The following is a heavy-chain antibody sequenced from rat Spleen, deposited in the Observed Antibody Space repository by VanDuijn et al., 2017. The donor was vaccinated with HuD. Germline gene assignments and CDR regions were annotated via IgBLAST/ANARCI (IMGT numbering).Heavy chain of an antibody. V-gene: IGHV5-7*01. CDR3: TRGTYFRH. Sequence: EVQLVESGGGLVQPGRSLKLSCAASGFIFSDHYVAWVRQAPTRGLEWVATINYDGSSTFYRDSVRARFTISRDNAKSTLYLQVDSLKSEDTATYFCTRGTYFRHWGQGVMVTVSS. CDR1: GFIFSDHY. CDR2: INYDGSST. J-gene: IGHJ2*01. D-gene: IGHD4-6*01.